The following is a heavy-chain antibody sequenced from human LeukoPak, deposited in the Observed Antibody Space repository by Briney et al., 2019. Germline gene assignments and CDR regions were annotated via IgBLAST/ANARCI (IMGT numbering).Heavy chain of an antibody. V-gene: IGHV1-46*01. Sequence: ASVKVSCKASGYTFTSYYMHWVRQAPGQGLEWMGIINPSGGSTSYAQKFQGRVTMTRDMSTSTVYMELSSLRSEDTAVYYCASRSGSSGWYDYYYYMDVWGKGTTVTVSS. CDR2: INPSGGST. CDR3: ASRSGSSGWYDYYYYMDV. J-gene: IGHJ6*03. D-gene: IGHD6-19*01. CDR1: GYTFTSYY.